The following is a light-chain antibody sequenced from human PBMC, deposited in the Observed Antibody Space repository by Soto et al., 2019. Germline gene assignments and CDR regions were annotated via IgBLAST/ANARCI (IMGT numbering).Light chain of an antibody. CDR1: SSDVGGYNY. CDR3: SSYTSRSTLEV. CDR2: DVS. Sequence: QSVLTQPASVSGSPGQSITISCTGTSSDVGGYNYVSWYQQHPGKAPKLMIYDVSNRPSGVSNRFPGSKSGTTASLTISGLQAEDEADYYCSSYTSRSTLEVFGTGTTVTVL. J-gene: IGLJ1*01. V-gene: IGLV2-14*01.